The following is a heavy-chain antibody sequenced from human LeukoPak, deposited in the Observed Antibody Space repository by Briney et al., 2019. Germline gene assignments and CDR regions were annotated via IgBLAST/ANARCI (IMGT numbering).Heavy chain of an antibody. J-gene: IGHJ4*02. CDR1: GGTFSSYA. CDR3: ARGPSDYYDSSGYFWVI. CDR2: IIPIFGTA. V-gene: IGHV1-69*05. Sequence: SVKVSCKASGGTFSSYAISWVRQAPGQGLEWMGGIIPIFGTANYARKFQGRVTITTDESTSTAYMELSTLRSEDTAVYYCARGPSDYYDSSGYFWVIWGQGTLVTVSS. D-gene: IGHD3-22*01.